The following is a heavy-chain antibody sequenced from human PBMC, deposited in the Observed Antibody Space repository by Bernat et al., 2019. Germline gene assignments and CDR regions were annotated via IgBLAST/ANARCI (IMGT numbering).Heavy chain of an antibody. CDR3: TTVGSGSPLRGMDV. V-gene: IGHV3-15*07. J-gene: IGHJ6*02. CDR2: SKRKTDGGTT. Sequence: EVQLVESGGGLVKPGGSLRLSCASSGFTFSNAWMNLVRQAPGKGLGWVGRSKRKTDGGTTDYAAPVKGRFTISRDDSNNTLYLQMNSLKTEDTAVYYCTTVGSGSPLRGMDVWGQGTTVTVSS. CDR1: GFTFSNAW. D-gene: IGHD1-26*01.